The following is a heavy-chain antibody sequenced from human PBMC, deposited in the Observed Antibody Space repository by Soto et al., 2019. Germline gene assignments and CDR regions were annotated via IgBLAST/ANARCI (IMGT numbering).Heavy chain of an antibody. CDR2: ISCYNGKT. CDR3: ARDAPPPELRFLEWHNYDYNGMDV. V-gene: IGHV1-18*01. Sequence: QVQVVQSGDEVKETGASVRVSCKTSGYSFTAYGISWVRQAPGQGLEWMGWISCYNGKTKYAQKVQGRVTMTTDTSTSTVYMEVRSLISDDTAIYYCARDAPPPELRFLEWHNYDYNGMDVWGQGTTVTVSS. D-gene: IGHD3-3*01. CDR1: GYSFTAYG. J-gene: IGHJ6*02.